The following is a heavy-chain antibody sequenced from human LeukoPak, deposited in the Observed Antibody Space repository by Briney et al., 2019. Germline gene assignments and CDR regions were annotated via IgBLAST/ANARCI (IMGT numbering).Heavy chain of an antibody. Sequence: SVRVSCKASGGTFSSYAISWVRQAPGQGLEWMGRVIPIFGTANYAQKFQGRVTITTDESTSTAYMELSSLRSEDTAVYYCARDPHHCSGGSCYGYWGQGTLVTVSS. V-gene: IGHV1-69*05. CDR2: VIPIFGTA. CDR1: GGTFSSYA. CDR3: ARDPHHCSGGSCYGY. D-gene: IGHD2-15*01. J-gene: IGHJ4*02.